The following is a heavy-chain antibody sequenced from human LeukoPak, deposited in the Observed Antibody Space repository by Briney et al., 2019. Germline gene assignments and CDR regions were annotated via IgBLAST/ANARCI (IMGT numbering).Heavy chain of an antibody. CDR3: AELGITMIGGV. CDR1: GFTFSSYE. D-gene: IGHD3-10*02. V-gene: IGHV3-48*03. CDR2: ISSSGSTI. J-gene: IGHJ6*04. Sequence: GGSLRLSCAASGFTFSSYEMNWVRQAPGKGLEWVSYISSSGSTIYYADSVKGRFTISRDNTKNSLYLQMNSLRAEDTAVYYCAELGITMIGGVWGKGTTVTISS.